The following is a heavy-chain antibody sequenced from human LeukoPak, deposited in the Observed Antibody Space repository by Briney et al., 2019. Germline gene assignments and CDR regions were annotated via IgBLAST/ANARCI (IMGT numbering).Heavy chain of an antibody. CDR1: GFSFNKYG. Sequence: GGSLRLSCAASGFSFNKYGMHWVRQAPGKGLEWVAFIRYDGSNKYYADSVKGRFTISRDNSKNTLYLQMNSLRAEDTAVYYCARGRSGRFIDYWGQGTLVTVSS. CDR3: ARGRSGRFIDY. J-gene: IGHJ4*02. V-gene: IGHV3-30*02. D-gene: IGHD1-26*01. CDR2: IRYDGSNK.